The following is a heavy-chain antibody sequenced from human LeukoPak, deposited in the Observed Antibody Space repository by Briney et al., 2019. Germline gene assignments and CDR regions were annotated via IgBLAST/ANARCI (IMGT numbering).Heavy chain of an antibody. CDR2: IYYSGST. Sequence: SETLSLTCTVSGGSISSYYWSWIRQPPGKGLEWIGYIYYSGSTNYSPSLKSRVTISVDTSKNQFSLKLSSVTAADTAVYYCASTTYDFWSGYYPYYYYGMDVWGQGTTVTVSS. V-gene: IGHV4-59*01. CDR3: ASTTYDFWSGYYPYYYYGMDV. CDR1: GGSISSYY. D-gene: IGHD3-3*01. J-gene: IGHJ6*02.